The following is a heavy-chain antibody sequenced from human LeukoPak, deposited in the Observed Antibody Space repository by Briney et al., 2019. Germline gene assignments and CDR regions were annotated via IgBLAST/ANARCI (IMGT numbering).Heavy chain of an antibody. CDR2: FDPEDGET. CDR1: GYTFTGYY. Sequence: ASVKVSCKASGYTFTGYYMHWVRQAPGKGLEWMGGFDPEDGETIYAQKFQGRVTMTEDTSTDTAYMELSSLRSEDTAVYYCATARGILTGYPDAFDIWGQGTMVTVSS. J-gene: IGHJ3*02. CDR3: ATARGILTGYPDAFDI. V-gene: IGHV1-24*01. D-gene: IGHD3-9*01.